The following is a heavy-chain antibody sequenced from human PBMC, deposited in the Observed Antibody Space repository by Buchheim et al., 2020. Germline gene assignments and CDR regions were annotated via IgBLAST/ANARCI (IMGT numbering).Heavy chain of an antibody. V-gene: IGHV3-23*01. J-gene: IGHJ2*01. CDR1: GFTFINYA. D-gene: IGHD6-13*01. Sequence: EVQLLESGGGLVQPGGSLKLTCAASGFTFINYAMSWVRQAPGKGLEWVSTLGGSGDGTYYADSVKGRFTISRDNSKKMVYLQMKSLRAEDTALYYCAKAGKEQQLAYWYFDLWGRGTL. CDR3: AKAGKEQQLAYWYFDL. CDR2: LGGSGDGT.